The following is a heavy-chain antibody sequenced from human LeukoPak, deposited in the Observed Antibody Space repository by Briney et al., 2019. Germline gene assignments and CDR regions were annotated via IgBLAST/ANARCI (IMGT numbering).Heavy chain of an antibody. J-gene: IGHJ2*01. D-gene: IGHD3-22*01. V-gene: IGHV4-34*01. CDR2: INHSGST. CDR1: GGSLSGYY. Sequence: PSETLSPTCAVYGGSLSGYYWSWIRQPPGKGLEWIGEINHSGSTNYNPSLKSRVTISVDTSKNQFSLKLSSVTAADTAVYYCARSRLFFERITMISPPRSYWYFDLWGRGTLVTVSS. CDR3: ARSRLFFERITMISPPRSYWYFDL.